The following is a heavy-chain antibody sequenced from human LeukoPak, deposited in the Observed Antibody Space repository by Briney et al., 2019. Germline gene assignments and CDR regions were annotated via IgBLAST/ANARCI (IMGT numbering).Heavy chain of an antibody. Sequence: PSETLSLTCAVYGGSFSGYYWSWIRQPPGKGLEWIGEINHSGSTNYNPSLKSRVTISVDTSKNQFSLKLSSVTAADTAVYYCARERQRSTMVRGVYYFDYWGQGTLVTVSS. CDR3: ARERQRSTMVRGVYYFDY. J-gene: IGHJ4*02. CDR2: INHSGST. D-gene: IGHD3-10*01. CDR1: GGSFSGYY. V-gene: IGHV4-34*01.